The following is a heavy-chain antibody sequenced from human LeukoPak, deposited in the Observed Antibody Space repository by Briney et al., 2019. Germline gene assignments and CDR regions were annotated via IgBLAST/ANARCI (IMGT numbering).Heavy chain of an antibody. Sequence: GASVKVSCKASGYTFTDYYIHWVRQAPGQGLERMGWVNPNSGDTNHAHKFQGRVTMTSDTCISTAYMDLNRVRSDDTAVYYCALLFSSTWYRFDSWGQGTLVTVSS. CDR1: GYTFTDYY. CDR3: ALLFSSTWYRFDS. D-gene: IGHD6-13*01. J-gene: IGHJ4*02. CDR2: VNPNSGDT. V-gene: IGHV1-2*02.